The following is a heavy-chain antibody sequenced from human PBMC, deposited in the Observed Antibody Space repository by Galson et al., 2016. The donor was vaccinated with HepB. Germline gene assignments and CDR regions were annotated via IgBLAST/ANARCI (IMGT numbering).Heavy chain of an antibody. Sequence: SLRLSCAASGFTFSGHWMHWVRQAPGKGLEWVSRLNRDGSSTDYADSVKGRFTISRDNAKNTVYVQMNSLRAEDTALYYCARGMGDRYAMDVWGQGTTVTASS. CDR2: LNRDGSST. CDR3: ARGMGDRYAMDV. CDR1: GFTFSGHW. V-gene: IGHV3-74*01. D-gene: IGHD3-16*01. J-gene: IGHJ6*02.